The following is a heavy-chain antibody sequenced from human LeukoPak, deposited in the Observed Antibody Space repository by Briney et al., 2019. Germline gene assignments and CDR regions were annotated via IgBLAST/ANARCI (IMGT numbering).Heavy chain of an antibody. V-gene: IGHV3-74*01. J-gene: IGHJ4*02. Sequence: GGSLRLSCAASGFTFSTYWMHWVRQAPGKGLVWVSLINSGGDDTRYADSVKGRFTISRDNAKNTLYLRMNSLRAEDTAVYYCARRIGYSSGHSAVYYFDYWGQGTLVTVSS. D-gene: IGHD6-19*01. CDR2: INSGGDDT. CDR3: ARRIGYSSGHSAVYYFDY. CDR1: GFTFSTYW.